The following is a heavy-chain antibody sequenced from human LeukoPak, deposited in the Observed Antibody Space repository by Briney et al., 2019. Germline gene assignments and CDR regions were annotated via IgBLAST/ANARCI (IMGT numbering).Heavy chain of an antibody. D-gene: IGHD2-15*01. V-gene: IGHV3-23*01. CDR2: ISGSGGST. Sequence: PGGSLRLSCTVSGFTVSDNSMSWVRQAPGKGLEWVSAISGSGGSTYYADSVKGRFTISRDNSKNTLYLQMNSLRAEDTAVYYCAREWECSGGSCYVYYYYYMDVWGKGTTVTVSS. J-gene: IGHJ6*03. CDR3: AREWECSGGSCYVYYYYYMDV. CDR1: GFTVSDNS.